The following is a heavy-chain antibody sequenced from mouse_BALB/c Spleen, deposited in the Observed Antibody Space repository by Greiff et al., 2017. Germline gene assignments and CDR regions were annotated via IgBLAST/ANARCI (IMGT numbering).Heavy chain of an antibody. CDR1: GYTFTDYN. CDR3: ARPHYYGYGFAY. J-gene: IGHJ3*01. V-gene: IGHV1S29*02. D-gene: IGHD1-2*01. Sequence: EVKLMESGPELVKPGASVKISCKASGYTFTDYNMHWVKQSHGKSLEWIGYIYPYNGGTGYNQKFKSKATLTVDNSSSTAYMELRSLTSEDSAVYYCARPHYYGYGFAYWGQGTLVTVSA. CDR2: IYPYNGGT.